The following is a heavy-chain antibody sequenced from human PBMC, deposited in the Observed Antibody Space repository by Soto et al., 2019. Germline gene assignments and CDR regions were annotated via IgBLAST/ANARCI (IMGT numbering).Heavy chain of an antibody. V-gene: IGHV3-23*01. CDR3: AKLPYGAMVREGEPGEYKYYGMDL. CDR1: GFTFSDYA. J-gene: IGHJ6*02. D-gene: IGHD3-10*01. Sequence: EVQLLESGGGLVQPGGSLRLSCAASGFTFSDYAMSWVRQAPGKGLEWVSSISGSDGGTYSADSVKGRFTISRDNSMNTLYLQMYSLTTEDTAVYYCAKLPYGAMVREGEPGEYKYYGMDLWGQGTTVAVS. CDR2: ISGSDGGT.